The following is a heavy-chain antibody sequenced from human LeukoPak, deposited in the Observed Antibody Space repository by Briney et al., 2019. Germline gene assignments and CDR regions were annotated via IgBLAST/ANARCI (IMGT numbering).Heavy chain of an antibody. Sequence: GGSLGLSCAASGFTFSSYGMHWVRQAPGKGLEWVAVISYDGSNKYYADSVKGRFTISRDNSKNTLYLQMNSLRAEDTAVYYCANGDEYYYYGMDVWGQGTTVTVSS. D-gene: IGHD7-27*01. J-gene: IGHJ6*02. CDR3: ANGDEYYYYGMDV. CDR1: GFTFSSYG. CDR2: ISYDGSNK. V-gene: IGHV3-30*18.